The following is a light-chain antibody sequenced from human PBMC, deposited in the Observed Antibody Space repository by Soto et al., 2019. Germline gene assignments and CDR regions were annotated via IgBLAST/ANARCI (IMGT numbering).Light chain of an antibody. Sequence: DIQMTQSPSSLSASVGDRVTITCQASQDISDYLNWYQQKPGKAPKLLIYAASNLETGVPSRFSGTGSGTDFTFTISSLQPADIATYYCQQYDNLPFTFGPGTKVDIK. CDR3: QQYDNLPFT. V-gene: IGKV1-33*01. J-gene: IGKJ3*01. CDR2: AAS. CDR1: QDISDY.